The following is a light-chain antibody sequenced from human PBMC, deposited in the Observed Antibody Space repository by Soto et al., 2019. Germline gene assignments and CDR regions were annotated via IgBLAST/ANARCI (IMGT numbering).Light chain of an antibody. CDR3: SSYTSSSTVV. V-gene: IGLV2-14*01. Sequence: QSVLAQPTSVSGSPGQSITISCTGTSSDVGGYDYVSWHQQHPGKAPKVLISVVSNRPSGVSNRFSGSKSGNTASLTISGLQAEDEADYYCSSYTSSSTVVFGTGTKLTVL. CDR2: VVS. J-gene: IGLJ1*01. CDR1: SSDVGGYDY.